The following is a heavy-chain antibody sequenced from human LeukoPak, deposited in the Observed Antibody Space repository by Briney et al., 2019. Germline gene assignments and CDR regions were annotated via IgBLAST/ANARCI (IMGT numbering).Heavy chain of an antibody. J-gene: IGHJ4*02. CDR1: GFTFDDYA. Sequence: GGSLRLSCAASGFTFDDYAMHWVRQAPGKGLEWVSGISWASGSIGYADSVKGRFTISRDNAKNSLYLQMNSLRAEDMALYYCARDGPGGGSYYSNYWGQGTLVTVSS. CDR2: ISWASGSI. CDR3: ARDGPGGGSYYSNY. D-gene: IGHD3-16*01. V-gene: IGHV3-9*03.